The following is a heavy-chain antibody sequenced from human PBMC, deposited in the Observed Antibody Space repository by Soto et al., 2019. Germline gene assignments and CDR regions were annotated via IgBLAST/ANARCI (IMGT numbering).Heavy chain of an antibody. D-gene: IGHD5-18*01. V-gene: IGHV3-7*01. CDR1: GFTISSYW. CDR2: IKQDGSEK. Sequence: PGGSLRLSCVVSGFTISSYWMTWVRQAPGKGLEWVANIKQDGSEKYYVDSVKGRFTISRDNAKNSLHLQMNSLRPEDTAVYYCASLVASTAMDDAFDIWGQGTMVTVSS. CDR3: ASLVASTAMDDAFDI. J-gene: IGHJ3*02.